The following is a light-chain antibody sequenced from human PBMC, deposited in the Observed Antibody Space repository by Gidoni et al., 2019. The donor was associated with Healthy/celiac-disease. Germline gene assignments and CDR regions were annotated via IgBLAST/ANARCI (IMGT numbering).Light chain of an antibody. CDR3: QQYNSYAFT. V-gene: IGKV1-5*01. Sequence: DIQMTQSPSTLSASVRDRVTITCRASQSISSWLAWYQQKPGKAPKLLIYDASSLESGVPSRFSGSGSGTEFTRTSSSLQPDDFATYYCQQYNSYAFTFGPGTKVDIK. J-gene: IGKJ3*01. CDR2: DAS. CDR1: QSISSW.